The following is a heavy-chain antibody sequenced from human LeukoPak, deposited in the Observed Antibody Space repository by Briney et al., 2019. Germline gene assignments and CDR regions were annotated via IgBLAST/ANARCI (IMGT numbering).Heavy chain of an antibody. CDR2: INHSGST. Sequence: SETLSLTCAVYGGSFSGYYWSWIRQPPGKGLEWIGEINHSGSTNYNPSLKSRVTISVDTSKNQFSLKLSSVTAADTAVYYCGRGRGFDYWGQGTLVTVSS. D-gene: IGHD3-10*01. V-gene: IGHV4-34*01. CDR1: GGSFSGYY. CDR3: GRGRGFDY. J-gene: IGHJ4*02.